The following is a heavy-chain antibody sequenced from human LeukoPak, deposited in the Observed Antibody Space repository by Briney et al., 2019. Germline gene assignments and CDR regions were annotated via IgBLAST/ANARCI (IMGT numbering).Heavy chain of an antibody. Sequence: SETLSLTCTVSGGSISSYYWSWIRQPPGKGLEWIGYIYYSGSPKYNPSLKSRVTISVATSKKQFSLKLSSVTAADSAVYYCARLEIWFGNHWFDPWGQGTLVTVCS. D-gene: IGHD3-10*01. CDR1: GGSISSYY. J-gene: IGHJ5*02. CDR3: ARLEIWFGNHWFDP. V-gene: IGHV4-59*08. CDR2: IYYSGSP.